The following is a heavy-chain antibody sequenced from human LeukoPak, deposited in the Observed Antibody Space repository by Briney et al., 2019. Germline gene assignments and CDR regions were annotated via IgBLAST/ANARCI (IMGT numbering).Heavy chain of an antibody. CDR1: GYSFTSYW. V-gene: IGHV5-51*01. Sequence: GESLKISCKGSGYSFTSYWISWVRQMPGKGLEWMGIIYPGDSDTRYSPSFQGQVTISADKSISTAYLQRSSLKASDTAMYYCARSSLYDILTGYWDAFDIWGQGTMVTVSS. CDR2: IYPGDSDT. CDR3: ARSSLYDILTGYWDAFDI. J-gene: IGHJ3*02. D-gene: IGHD3-9*01.